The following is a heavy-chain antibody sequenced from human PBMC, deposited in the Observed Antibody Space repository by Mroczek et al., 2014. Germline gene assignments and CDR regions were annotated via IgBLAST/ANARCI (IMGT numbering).Heavy chain of an antibody. CDR3: ARGARVPAPHNQETFDY. V-gene: IGHV4-31*03. Sequence: QVQLQQWGPGLVKPSQTLSLTCTVSGGSISSGGYYWSWIRQHPGKGLEWIGYIYYSGSTYYNPSLKSRVTISVDTSKNQFSLKLSSVTAADTAVYYCARGARVPAPHNQETFDYWGQGTLVTVSS. CDR2: IYYSGST. D-gene: IGHD2-2*01. CDR1: GGSISSGGYY. J-gene: IGHJ4*02.